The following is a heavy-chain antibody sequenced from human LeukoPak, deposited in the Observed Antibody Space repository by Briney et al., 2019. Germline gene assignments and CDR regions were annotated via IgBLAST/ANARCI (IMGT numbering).Heavy chain of an antibody. CDR1: GFDFSAYA. CDR2: ISGGGETA. Sequence: GGSLRLSCVASGFDFSAYAMSWVRQAPGKGLEWVSAISGGGETAYYADSVKGRFTISRDNSKNTLYLQMNSLRAEDTAVYYCPRKYDASGYFDYWGRGALVTVS. D-gene: IGHD3-22*01. CDR3: PRKYDASGYFDY. J-gene: IGHJ4*02. V-gene: IGHV3-23*01.